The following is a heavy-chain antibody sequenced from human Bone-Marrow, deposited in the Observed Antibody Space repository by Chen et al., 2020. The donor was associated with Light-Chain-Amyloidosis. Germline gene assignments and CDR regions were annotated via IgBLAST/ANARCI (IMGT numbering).Heavy chain of an antibody. V-gene: IGHV3-23*01. D-gene: IGHD3-22*01. CDR2: ITRRGGST. Sequence: EVQLLQSGGGSVQPGGSLRLSCVASGFTFDTHALSWVRQTPGKGLEWGASITRRGGSTFYADSVQDRFTISRDNAKNTLYLHMSSLRVEDTALYYCAKDRPNFYESTGAYYKPRGDFWGQGTPVAVSS. CDR1: GFTFDTHA. J-gene: IGHJ4*02. CDR3: AKDRPNFYESTGAYYKPRGDF.